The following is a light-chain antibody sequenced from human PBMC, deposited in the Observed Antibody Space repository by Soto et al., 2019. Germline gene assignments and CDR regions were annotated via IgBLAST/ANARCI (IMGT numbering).Light chain of an antibody. CDR3: LQTTQFPWT. CDR2: EVF. CDR1: QSLLNSGGKTY. J-gene: IGKJ1*01. V-gene: IGKV2D-29*01. Sequence: DIPMTQIPLSLSVTPGQPASISCKSSQSLLNSGGKTYLYWYLQKLGQPPQLLIYEVFNRFSGVPDRVSGSGSGTDFTLNISRVEAEDVGFYYCLQTTQFPWTFGQGTKVDIK.